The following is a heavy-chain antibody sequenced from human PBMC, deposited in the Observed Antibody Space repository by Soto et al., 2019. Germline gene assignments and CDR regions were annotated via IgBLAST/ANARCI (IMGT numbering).Heavy chain of an antibody. J-gene: IGHJ5*02. D-gene: IGHD4-17*01. V-gene: IGHV4-34*01. CDR3: ESTTTVTTRGENWFDP. CDR2: INNSGST. CDR1: GGSFSGYY. Sequence: QVQLQQWGAGLLKPSETLSLTCAVYGGSFSGYYWSWIRQPPGNGLEWNGEINNSGSTNYNPSRKSQITISVDMSKNHFSLKLSSVTAADTAVYYGESTTTVTTRGENWFDPWGQGTMVTVSS.